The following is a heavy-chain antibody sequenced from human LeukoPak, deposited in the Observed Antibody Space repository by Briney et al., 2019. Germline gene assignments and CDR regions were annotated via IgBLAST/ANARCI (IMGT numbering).Heavy chain of an antibody. J-gene: IGHJ4*02. CDR1: GFTFSSYV. D-gene: IGHD4-11*01. CDR3: AIRNYYFDY. CDR2: MSGSGVNT. V-gene: IGHV3-23*01. Sequence: GGSLRLSCAASGFTFSSYVMTWVRQAPGRGLEWVSAMSGSGVNTYYSDSVKGRFTISRDNSKNTLYLQMNGLRAEDTAVYYCAIRNYYFDYWGQGTLVTVSS.